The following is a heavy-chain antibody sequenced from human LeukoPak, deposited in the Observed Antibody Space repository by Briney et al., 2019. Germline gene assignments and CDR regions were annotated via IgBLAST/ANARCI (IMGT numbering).Heavy chain of an antibody. V-gene: IGHV4-31*03. J-gene: IGHJ6*02. D-gene: IGHD3-22*01. CDR2: IYYSGST. CDR1: GGSISSGGYY. Sequence: SETLSFTCTVSGGSISSGGYYLSWIRQHPGKGLEWIVYIYYSGSTYYNPSLKSRVTISVDTSKNQFSLKLSSVTAADTAVYYCARGLSGGYYYDSSGYRAPPYYYYGMDVWGQGTTVTVSS. CDR3: ARGLSGGYYYDSSGYRAPPYYYYGMDV.